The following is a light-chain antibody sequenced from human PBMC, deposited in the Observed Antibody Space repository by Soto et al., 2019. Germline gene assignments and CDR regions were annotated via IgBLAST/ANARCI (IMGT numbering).Light chain of an antibody. CDR3: MQALQIPIT. J-gene: IGKJ5*01. V-gene: IGKV2-28*01. CDR2: LGS. Sequence: DIVLTQSPLSLPVTPGEPASISCRSSQSLLNSNGYNDLDWYLQKPGQSSQVLIYLGSNRASGVPDRFSGSGSGTDFTLRISRVEAEDVGVYYCMQALQIPITFGRGTRLEIK. CDR1: QSLLNSNGYND.